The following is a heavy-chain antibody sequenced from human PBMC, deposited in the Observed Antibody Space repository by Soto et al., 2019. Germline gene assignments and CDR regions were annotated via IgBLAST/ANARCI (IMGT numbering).Heavy chain of an antibody. CDR1: GYTFTNYG. V-gene: IGHV1-18*01. CDR3: ARPTGTSDLDY. CDR2: ISAYNGNT. J-gene: IGHJ4*02. Sequence: QVQLVQSGNEVKEPGASVKVSCKTSGYTFTNYGITWVRQAPGQGLEWIGWISAYNGNTNSVHHLRARVSLTTDPSTSTAYMELRSLRSDDTAVYYCARPTGTSDLDYWGQGTLVTVSS. D-gene: IGHD1-1*01.